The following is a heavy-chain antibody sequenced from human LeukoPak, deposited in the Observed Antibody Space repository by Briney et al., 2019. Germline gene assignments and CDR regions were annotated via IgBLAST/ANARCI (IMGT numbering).Heavy chain of an antibody. CDR1: GINFINFP. CDR2: ISYDAKVT. J-gene: IGHJ4*02. D-gene: IGHD3-16*01. V-gene: IGHV3-30*01. Sequence: PGGSLRLSCVGFGINFINFPLHWARQAPGKGLEWVAVISYDAKVTVYADSVKGRFTISRDDSKNTLYLQMNSLRREDTAMYHCARDPLRGSPDYFDYWGQGTLVTVSS. CDR3: ARDPLRGSPDYFDY.